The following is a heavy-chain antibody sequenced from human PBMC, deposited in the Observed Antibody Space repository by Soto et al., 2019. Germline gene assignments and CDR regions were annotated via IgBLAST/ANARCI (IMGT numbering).Heavy chain of an antibody. D-gene: IGHD3-16*01. Sequence: SETLSLTCTVSGGSSSSGGYYWSGIRQHPGKGLEWIGYIYYSGSTYYNPSLKSRVTISVDTSKNQFSLKLSSVTAADTAVYYCARVGRGLYDYIWGRDEYWGQGTLVTVSS. V-gene: IGHV4-31*03. CDR1: GGSSSSGGYY. CDR2: IYYSGST. J-gene: IGHJ4*02. CDR3: ARVGRGLYDYIWGRDEY.